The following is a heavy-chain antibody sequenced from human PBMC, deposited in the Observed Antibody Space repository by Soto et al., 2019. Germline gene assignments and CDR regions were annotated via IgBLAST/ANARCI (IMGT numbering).Heavy chain of an antibody. CDR2: INPSGGST. Sequence: ASVKVSCKASGYTFTSYYMHWVRQAPGQGLEWMGIINPSGGSTSYAQKFQGRVTMTRDTSTSTVYMELSSLRSEDTAVYYCARGRITQGVGCGGDCYPFDYWGQGTLVTVSS. V-gene: IGHV1-46*01. D-gene: IGHD2-21*02. CDR1: GYTFTSYY. J-gene: IGHJ4*02. CDR3: ARGRITQGVGCGGDCYPFDY.